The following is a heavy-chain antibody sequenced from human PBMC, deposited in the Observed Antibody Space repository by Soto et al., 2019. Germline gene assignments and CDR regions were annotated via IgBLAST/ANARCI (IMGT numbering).Heavy chain of an antibody. CDR3: AHKPSIAVGLPFDY. CDR2: IYWDDDK. J-gene: IGHJ4*02. V-gene: IGHV2-5*02. Sequence: QITLKESGPTLVKPTQTLTLTCTFSGFSLSTSGVGVGWIRQPPGKALEWLALIYWDDDKRYSPSLKSRLTITKDTSKNQVVLTMTNMDPVDTATYYCAHKPSIAVGLPFDYWGQGTLVTVSS. CDR1: GFSLSTSGVG. D-gene: IGHD6-19*01.